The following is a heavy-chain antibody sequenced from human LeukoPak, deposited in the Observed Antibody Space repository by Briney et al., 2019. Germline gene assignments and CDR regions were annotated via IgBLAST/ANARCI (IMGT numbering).Heavy chain of an antibody. J-gene: IGHJ4*02. Sequence: GSLILSCAASGFTFSSYAMHWVRQAPGQGLEGVAVISYDGSNKYYADSVKGRFTISRDNSKNTLYLQMNSLRAEDTAVYYCARDVLEEVVGALEYWGQGTLVTVSS. CDR2: ISYDGSNK. D-gene: IGHD1-26*01. CDR1: GFTFSSYA. CDR3: ARDVLEEVVGALEY. V-gene: IGHV3-30*01.